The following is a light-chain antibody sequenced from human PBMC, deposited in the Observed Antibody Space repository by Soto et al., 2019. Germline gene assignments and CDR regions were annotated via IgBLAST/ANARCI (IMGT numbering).Light chain of an antibody. CDR1: QSVSGSY. CDR3: QQYGSSPPYT. CDR2: GAT. J-gene: IGKJ2*01. Sequence: DIVLTQSPGTLSLSPGERATLSCRASQSVSGSYLAWYQQKPGQAPRLLIYGATSRATGIPDRFSGSGSGTDFTLTISRLEPEDFAVYYCQQYGSSPPYTFGQGTKLEIK. V-gene: IGKV3-20*01.